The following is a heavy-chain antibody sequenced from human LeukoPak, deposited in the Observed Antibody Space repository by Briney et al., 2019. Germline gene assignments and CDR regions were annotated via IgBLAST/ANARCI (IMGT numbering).Heavy chain of an antibody. CDR1: GYTFPSYA. V-gene: IGHV7-4-1*02. CDR3: ARDYGSGWYWGAYNWFDP. J-gene: IGHJ5*02. CDR2: INTNTGNP. D-gene: IGHD6-19*01. Sequence: ASVKVSCKASGYTFPSYAMNWVRQAPGQGLEWMGLINTNTGNPKYAQGFTGRFVFSLDTSVSTAYLQISSLKAEDTAVYYCARDYGSGWYWGAYNWFDPWGQGTLVTVSS.